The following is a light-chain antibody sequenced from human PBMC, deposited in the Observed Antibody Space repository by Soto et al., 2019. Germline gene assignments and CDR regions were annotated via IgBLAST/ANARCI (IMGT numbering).Light chain of an antibody. Sequence: EIVLTQSPGTLSLSPGERATLSCRASQSVSSSSLAWYQQKRGQAPRLLIHDASSRATGIPDRFSGSRSGTDFTLTISRLEPEDFAVYYYQQYGGSPRTFGQGTKVEVK. CDR3: QQYGGSPRT. CDR1: QSVSSSS. V-gene: IGKV3-20*01. CDR2: DAS. J-gene: IGKJ1*01.